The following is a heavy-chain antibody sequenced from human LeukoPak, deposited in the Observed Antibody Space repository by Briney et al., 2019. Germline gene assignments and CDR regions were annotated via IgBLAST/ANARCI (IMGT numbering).Heavy chain of an antibody. CDR3: ARTAVGYYYGSGSYLGLDY. CDR1: GGSISSYY. V-gene: IGHV4-59*01. CDR2: IYYSGST. J-gene: IGHJ4*02. Sequence: SSETLSLTCTVSGGSISSYYWSWIRQPPGKGLEWIGYIYYSGSTNYNPSLKSRVTISVDTSKNQFSLKLSSVTAADTAVYYCARTAVGYYYGSGSYLGLDYWGQGTLVTVSS. D-gene: IGHD3-10*01.